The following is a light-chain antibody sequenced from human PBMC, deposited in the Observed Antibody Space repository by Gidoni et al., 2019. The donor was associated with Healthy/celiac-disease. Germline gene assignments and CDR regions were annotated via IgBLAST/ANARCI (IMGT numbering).Light chain of an antibody. V-gene: IGKV3-20*01. Sequence: EIVLTQSPGTLSLSPGERATLSCRASQSVSSSYLAWYQQKPGQAPRLLIYGASSGSGTDFTLTISRLEPEDFAVYYCQQYGSSPFTFGGGTKVEI. J-gene: IGKJ4*01. CDR1: QSVSSSY. CDR2: GAS. CDR3: QQYGSSPFT.